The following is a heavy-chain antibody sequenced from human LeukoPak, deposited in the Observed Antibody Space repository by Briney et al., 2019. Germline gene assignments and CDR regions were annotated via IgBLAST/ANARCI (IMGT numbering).Heavy chain of an antibody. J-gene: IGHJ4*02. CDR3: ARHDANNYDY. Sequence: GGSLQISCKGSGYHFTSYWIGWVRQVPGKGVEWMGIIYPGDSDTRYSPSFQGQVTISADKSISTAYLQWSSLKASDTAMYYCARHDANNYDYWGQGTLVTVSS. CDR1: GYHFTSYW. V-gene: IGHV5-51*01. CDR2: IYPGDSDT.